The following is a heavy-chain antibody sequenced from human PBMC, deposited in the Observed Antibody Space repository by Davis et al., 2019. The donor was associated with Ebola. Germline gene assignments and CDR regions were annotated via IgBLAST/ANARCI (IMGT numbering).Heavy chain of an antibody. CDR1: GFNFDGYV. J-gene: IGHJ6*02. Sequence: PGGSLRLSCAASGFNFDGYVMHWVRQAPGKGLEWIAGINWNSGSIGYADSVKGRFTVSRDDARNSLSLQMNSLRDDDTAIYYCAREGIITSGLDVWGQGTTVTVSS. CDR2: INWNSGSI. D-gene: IGHD1-14*01. CDR3: AREGIITSGLDV. V-gene: IGHV3-9*01.